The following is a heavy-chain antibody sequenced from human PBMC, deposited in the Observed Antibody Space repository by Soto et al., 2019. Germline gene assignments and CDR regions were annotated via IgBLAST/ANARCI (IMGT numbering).Heavy chain of an antibody. CDR2: IKSKTDGGTR. CDR1: GITFSNAL. CDR3: TTDDPINKN. J-gene: IGHJ4*02. V-gene: IGHV3-15*01. Sequence: GGSLRHSCRVSGITFSNALMSWVRQAPGKGLEWVGRIKSKTDGGTRDYAAPVKGRFTMSRDDSKNMLYLQMSSLKTEDTAVYYCTTDDPINKNWGQGTLVTVSS.